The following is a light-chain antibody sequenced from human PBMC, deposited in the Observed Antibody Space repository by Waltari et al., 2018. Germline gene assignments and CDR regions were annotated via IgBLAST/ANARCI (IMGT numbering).Light chain of an antibody. CDR2: GKD. J-gene: IGLJ3*02. CDR3: AVWDDSLNGQV. Sequence: QSVLTQPPPASGTPGQRVTMSCSGSTSNIGRNPVNWYQQLPGTAPKLLIYGKDQRPSGVPERLAGSKSGTASSLAISGHQSEDEADYYCAVWDDSLNGQVFGGGTKLPVL. CDR1: TSNIGRNP. V-gene: IGLV1-44*01.